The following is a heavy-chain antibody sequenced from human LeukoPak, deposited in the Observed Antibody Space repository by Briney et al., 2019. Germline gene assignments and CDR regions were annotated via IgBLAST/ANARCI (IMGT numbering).Heavy chain of an antibody. CDR2: ISAYNGNT. V-gene: IGHV1-18*01. Sequence: GASVKVSCKASGYTFTSYGISWVRQAPGQGLEWMGWISAYNGNTNYAQKLQGRVSMTTDTSTSTAYMELRSLRSDDTAVYYCAGGLRIAAAHHFDYWGQGTLVTVSS. D-gene: IGHD6-13*01. CDR3: AGGLRIAAAHHFDY. J-gene: IGHJ4*02. CDR1: GYTFTSYG.